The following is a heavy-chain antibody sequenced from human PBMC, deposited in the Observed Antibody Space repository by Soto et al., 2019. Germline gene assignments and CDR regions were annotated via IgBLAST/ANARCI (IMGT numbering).Heavy chain of an antibody. D-gene: IGHD5-12*01. J-gene: IGHJ5*02. V-gene: IGHV3-74*01. CDR3: TTVATNSYNWLDP. CDR2: INSDGTKT. CDR1: GFTFNTSW. Sequence: GGSLRPSFAPSGFTFNTSWMHWVRQAPGKGLVWVSRINSDGTKTTYADSVKGRFTSSRDNAKNTVYLQMNSLRAEDTAVYYCTTVATNSYNWLDPWGQGTLVTVSS.